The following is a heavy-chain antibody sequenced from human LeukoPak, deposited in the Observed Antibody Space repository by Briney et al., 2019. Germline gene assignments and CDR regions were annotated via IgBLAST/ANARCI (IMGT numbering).Heavy chain of an antibody. V-gene: IGHV1-2*02. CDR1: GYTFTGYY. J-gene: IGHJ4*02. CDR3: ARDFSGSGWSDY. CDR2: INPNSGGT. D-gene: IGHD6-19*01. Sequence: ASVKVSCKASGYTFTGYYMHWVRQAPGQGLEWMGWINPNSGGTNYAQKFQGRVTMTRDTSISTAYMELRSLRSDDTAVYYCARDFSGSGWSDYWGQGTLVTVSS.